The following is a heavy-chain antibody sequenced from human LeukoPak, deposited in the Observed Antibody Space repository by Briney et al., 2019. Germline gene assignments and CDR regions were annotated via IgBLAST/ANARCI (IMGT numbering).Heavy chain of an antibody. D-gene: IGHD2-21*02. Sequence: LSGGSLRLSCAASGFTFSNYGMSWVRQAPGKGLEWVSAISGSGGSTYYADSVKGRFTISRDNSKNTLYLQMNSLRAEDTAVYYCAKSHHVTAIDYWGQGTLVTVSS. J-gene: IGHJ4*02. V-gene: IGHV3-23*01. CDR3: AKSHHVTAIDY. CDR1: GFTFSNYG. CDR2: ISGSGGST.